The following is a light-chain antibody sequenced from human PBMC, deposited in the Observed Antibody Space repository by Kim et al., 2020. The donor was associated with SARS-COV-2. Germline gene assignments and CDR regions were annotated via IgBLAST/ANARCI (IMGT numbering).Light chain of an antibody. V-gene: IGLV1-40*01. Sequence: QSVLTQPPSVSGAPGQRVTISCTGSSSNIGAGYDVHWYQQLPGTAPKLLIYGNSNRPSGVPDRFSGSKSGTSASLAITGLQAEDEADYYCQSYDNSGSIFGGGTKVTVL. CDR2: GNS. CDR3: QSYDNSGSI. CDR1: SSNIGAGYD. J-gene: IGLJ2*01.